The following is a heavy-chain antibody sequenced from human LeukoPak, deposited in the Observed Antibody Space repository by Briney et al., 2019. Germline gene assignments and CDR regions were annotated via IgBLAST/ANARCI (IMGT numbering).Heavy chain of an antibody. V-gene: IGHV1-8*01. Sequence: GASVNVSCKASGYTFTSYDINWVRQAPGQGLEWMGWMNPNSGNTGYAQKFKGRVTMTRNTSISTAYVELSSLRSEDTAVYYCARCPGRGRAFDIWGQGTMVTVSS. D-gene: IGHD1-26*01. CDR3: ARCPGRGRAFDI. CDR1: GYTFTSYD. J-gene: IGHJ3*02. CDR2: MNPNSGNT.